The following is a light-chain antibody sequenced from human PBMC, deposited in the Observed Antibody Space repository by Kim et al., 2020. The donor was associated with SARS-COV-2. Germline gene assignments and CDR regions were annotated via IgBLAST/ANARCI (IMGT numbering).Light chain of an antibody. J-gene: IGKJ1*01. Sequence: DVVMTQSPRSLPVTLGQPASISCRSSQSLVYSDGNTYLSWFQQRPGQSPRRLIYKVSNRDSGVPDRFSGSGSGTDFTLKISRVEAEDVGIYYCMQSTYWPWTFGQGTKVDIK. CDR1: QSLVYSDGNTY. V-gene: IGKV2-30*01. CDR3: MQSTYWPWT. CDR2: KVS.